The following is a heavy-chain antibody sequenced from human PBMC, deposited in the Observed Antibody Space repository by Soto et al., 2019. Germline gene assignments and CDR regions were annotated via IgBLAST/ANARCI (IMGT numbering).Heavy chain of an antibody. Sequence: PGGSLRLSCAASGFTFSSYGMHWVRQAPGKGLEWVAVISYDGSNKYYADSVKGRFTISRDNSKNTLYLQMNSLRAKDTAVYYCAKDLLLVLTSNWDNDYWGQGTLVTVSS. CDR2: ISYDGSNK. CDR1: GFTFSSYG. CDR3: AKDLLLVLTSNWDNDY. V-gene: IGHV3-30*18. D-gene: IGHD3-10*01. J-gene: IGHJ4*02.